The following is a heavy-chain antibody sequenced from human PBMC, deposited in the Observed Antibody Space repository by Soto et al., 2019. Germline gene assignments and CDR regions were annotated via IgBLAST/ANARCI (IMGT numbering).Heavy chain of an antibody. Sequence: SVKVSCKASGGTFSSYAISWVRQAPGQGLEWMGGIIPIFGTANYAQKFQGRVTITADESTSTAYMELSSLRSEDTAVYYCASVLGYSSGWTHDAFDIWGQGTMVTVSS. V-gene: IGHV1-69*13. D-gene: IGHD6-19*01. J-gene: IGHJ3*02. CDR2: IIPIFGTA. CDR1: GGTFSSYA. CDR3: ASVLGYSSGWTHDAFDI.